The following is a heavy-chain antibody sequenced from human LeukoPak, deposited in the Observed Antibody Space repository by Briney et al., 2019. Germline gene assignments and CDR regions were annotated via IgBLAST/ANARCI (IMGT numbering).Heavy chain of an antibody. D-gene: IGHD3-22*01. J-gene: IGHJ4*02. V-gene: IGHV3-20*04. Sequence: GGSLRLSCAASGFTFDDYGLSWVRQAPGKGLEWVSGINWNGGSTGYADSVKGRFTISRDNAKKSLYLQMHSLRVEDTAVYYCARVQREYYYDRSGIMGNWGQGTLVTVSS. CDR1: GFTFDDYG. CDR3: ARVQREYYYDRSGIMGN. CDR2: INWNGGST.